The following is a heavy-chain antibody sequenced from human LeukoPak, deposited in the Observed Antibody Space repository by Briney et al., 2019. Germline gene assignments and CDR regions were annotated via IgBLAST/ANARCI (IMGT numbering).Heavy chain of an antibody. CDR2: IYHSGST. D-gene: IGHD1-1*01. J-gene: IGHJ4*02. Sequence: SATLSLTCTVAGYSISSGYYWGWIRQPPGKGLEWIGSIYHSGSTYYNPSHKSRVTISVDTSKNQFSLKLSSVTAADTAVYYCSGQIETALYDYRGQGTLVTVSS. CDR1: GYSISSGYY. V-gene: IGHV4-38-2*02. CDR3: SGQIETALYDY.